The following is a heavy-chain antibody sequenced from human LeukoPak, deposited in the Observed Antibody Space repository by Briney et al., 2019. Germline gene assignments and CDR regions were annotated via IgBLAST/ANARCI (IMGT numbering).Heavy chain of an antibody. V-gene: IGHV3-33*01. Sequence: GGSLRLSCAASGFTFTSYGMHWVRQAPGKGLEWVAVIWYDGSNKYYVDSVKGRFTISRDNSKNTLYLQMNSLRAEDTAVYYCARDQLPLYYDFWSGYYYYGMDVWGQGTTVTVSS. J-gene: IGHJ6*02. CDR1: GFTFTSYG. CDR2: IWYDGSNK. CDR3: ARDQLPLYYDFWSGYYYYGMDV. D-gene: IGHD3-3*01.